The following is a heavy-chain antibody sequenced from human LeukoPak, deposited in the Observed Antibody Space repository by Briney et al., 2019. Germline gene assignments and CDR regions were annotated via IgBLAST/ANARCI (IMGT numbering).Heavy chain of an antibody. J-gene: IGHJ5*02. CDR2: TYYRSRWFT. Sequence: SQTLSLTCDISGDTVSSNSAAWNWVRQSPSRGLEWLGRTYYRSRWFTDYAVSVKSRITIKPDTSKNQFSLQLNSVTPEDTAVYYCTRDPSPWGQGTLVTISS. V-gene: IGHV6-1*01. CDR3: TRDPSP. CDR1: GDTVSSNSAA.